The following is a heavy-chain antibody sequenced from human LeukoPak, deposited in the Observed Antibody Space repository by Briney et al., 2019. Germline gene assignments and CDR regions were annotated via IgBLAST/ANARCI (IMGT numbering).Heavy chain of an antibody. D-gene: IGHD3-3*01. CDR1: GFTFSSYA. V-gene: IGHV3-30-3*01. Sequence: GSSLRLSCAASGFTFSSYAMHWVRQAPGKGLEWVAVISYDGSNKYYADSVKGRFTISRDNSKNTLYLQMNSLRAEDTAVYYCAREDVLRFLEWLRYGMDVWGQGTTVTVSS. CDR3: AREDVLRFLEWLRYGMDV. J-gene: IGHJ6*02. CDR2: ISYDGSNK.